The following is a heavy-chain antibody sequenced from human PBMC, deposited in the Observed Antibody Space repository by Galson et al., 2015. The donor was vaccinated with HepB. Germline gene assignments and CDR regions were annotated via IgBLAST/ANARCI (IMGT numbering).Heavy chain of an antibody. D-gene: IGHD6-13*01. CDR1: GGTFSTYT. J-gene: IGHJ5*02. CDR2: ILPGLDIA. CDR3: ASRQGTTAAAGYGS. V-gene: IGHV1-69*02. Sequence: SVKVSCKASGGTFSTYTIIWVRQAPGQGLELVGRILPGLDIAKSAQRFQGRVTVTADTSTTTAYMELSSLTTEDTAVYYCASRQGTTAAAGYGSWGQGTLVTVSS.